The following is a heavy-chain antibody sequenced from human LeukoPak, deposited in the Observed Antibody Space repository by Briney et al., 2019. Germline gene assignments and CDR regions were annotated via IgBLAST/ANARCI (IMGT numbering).Heavy chain of an antibody. D-gene: IGHD1-26*01. CDR2: IRYDGSNK. CDR1: GFTFSSYG. CDR3: ARDEGWELLPGAFDI. V-gene: IGHV3-33*01. Sequence: PGRSLRLSCAASGFTFSSYGMHWVRQAPGKGLEWVAFIRYDGSNKYYADSVKGRFTISRDNAKNSLYLQMNSLRAEDTAVYYCARDEGWELLPGAFDIWGQGTMVTASS. J-gene: IGHJ3*02.